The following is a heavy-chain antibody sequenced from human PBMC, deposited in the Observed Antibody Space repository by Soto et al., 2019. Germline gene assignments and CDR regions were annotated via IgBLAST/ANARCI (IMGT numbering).Heavy chain of an antibody. J-gene: IGHJ4*02. Sequence: GESLKISCEGSGSSFSTYWIAWVRQMPGTGLEWMGIIYPGDSDTTYSPSFQGHVTISVDKSINTDYLQWTSLKASDSAMYYCTRHEARRAAARRTFDFWGQGTLVTVSS. CDR1: GSSFSTYW. CDR2: IYPGDSDT. D-gene: IGHD6-13*01. V-gene: IGHV5-51*01. CDR3: TRHEARRAAARRTFDF.